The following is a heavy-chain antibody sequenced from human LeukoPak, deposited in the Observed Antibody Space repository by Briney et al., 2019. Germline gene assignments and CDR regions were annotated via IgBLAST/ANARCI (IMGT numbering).Heavy chain of an antibody. CDR2: VGSGGTR. CDR3: AKMRGMPREAYHFDR. D-gene: IGHD1-26*01. Sequence: GGSLRLSCAASGFNFNIYTMSWVRQAQGKGLEWISAVGSGGTRYYADSVKGRFAISRDNSANTVSLQMDSLRADDTAMYYCAKMRGMPREAYHFDRWGQGTLVAVSS. V-gene: IGHV3-23*01. CDR1: GFNFNIYT. J-gene: IGHJ4*02.